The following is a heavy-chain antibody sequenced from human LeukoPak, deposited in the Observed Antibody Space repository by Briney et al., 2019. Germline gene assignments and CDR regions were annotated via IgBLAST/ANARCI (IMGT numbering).Heavy chain of an antibody. V-gene: IGHV3-23*01. CDR3: AKDRYFDNSGDHYESEY. CDR2: VSGGGGST. J-gene: IGHJ4*02. Sequence: PGGSLRLSCAASGFTFSTYGMSWVRQAPGKGLDWVSAVSGGGGSTHYADSVTGRFTISRDNSKNTLYLQMNSLRAEDTAVYYCAKDRYFDNSGDHYESEYWGQGTLVTVSS. D-gene: IGHD3-22*01. CDR1: GFTFSTYG.